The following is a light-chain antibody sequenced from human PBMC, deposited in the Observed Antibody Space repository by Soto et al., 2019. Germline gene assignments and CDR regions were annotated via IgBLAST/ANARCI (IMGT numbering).Light chain of an antibody. CDR1: QSVSSSY. J-gene: IGKJ5*01. V-gene: IGKV3-20*01. Sequence: EIVMTQSPATLSVPPGESATLSFRASQSVSSSYLAWYQQKPGQAPRLLISGASRRATGIPDRFSGAGSGTDFTLTISRLEPEDFALYYCQQHDILPITFGQGTRQEI. CDR3: QQHDILPIT. CDR2: GAS.